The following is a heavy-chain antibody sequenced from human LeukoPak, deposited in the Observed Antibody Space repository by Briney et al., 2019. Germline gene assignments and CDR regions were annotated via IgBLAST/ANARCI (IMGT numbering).Heavy chain of an antibody. D-gene: IGHD4-17*01. J-gene: IGHJ3*02. Sequence: GASVKVSCKASGYTFSSYGISWVRQAPGQGLEWMGWISAYNGNTNYAQKLQGRVTMTTDTSTSTAYMELRSLRSDDTAVYYCARDRLDYGGYDAFDIWGQGTMVTVSS. CDR3: ARDRLDYGGYDAFDI. V-gene: IGHV1-18*01. CDR2: ISAYNGNT. CDR1: GYTFSSYG.